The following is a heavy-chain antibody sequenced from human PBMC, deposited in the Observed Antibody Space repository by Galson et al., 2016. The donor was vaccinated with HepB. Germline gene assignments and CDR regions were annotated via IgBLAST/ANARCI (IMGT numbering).Heavy chain of an antibody. D-gene: IGHD3-9*01. CDR2: INAAYTNT. CDR3: ARPGYNIFTGYYNPYFDY. J-gene: IGHJ4*02. CDR1: GYTFTSYE. Sequence: SVKVSCKASGYTFTSYEMHWVRQAPGQRLEWMGWINAAYTNTKYSEKFQGRVTFTSDTSASTAFMELSTLRSDDTAVYYCARPGYNIFTGYYNPYFDYWGQGTLVTVSS. V-gene: IGHV1-3*01.